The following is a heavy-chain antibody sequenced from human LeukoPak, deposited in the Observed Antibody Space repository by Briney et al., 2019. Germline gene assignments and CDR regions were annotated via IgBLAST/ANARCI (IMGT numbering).Heavy chain of an antibody. D-gene: IGHD3-10*01. Sequence: PSETLSLTCTVSGGSIISYHWSWIRQPAGKGLEWIGRIYSSGSTNYNPSLKSRVTISVDRSKNQFSLKLSSVTAADTAVYYCAGEYGSGSYYKELGFDPWGQGTLVTVSS. CDR3: AGEYGSGSYYKELGFDP. CDR2: IYSSGST. J-gene: IGHJ5*02. V-gene: IGHV4-4*07. CDR1: GGSIISYH.